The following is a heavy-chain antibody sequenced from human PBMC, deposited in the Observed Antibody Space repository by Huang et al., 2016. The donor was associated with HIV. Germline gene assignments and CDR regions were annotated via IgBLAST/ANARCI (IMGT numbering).Heavy chain of an antibody. CDR1: GGSISSTDFY. CDR2: IYFGGNT. J-gene: IGHJ4*02. CDR3: ARHDIYCSGGACSGFDY. D-gene: IGHD2-15*01. Sequence: QLQLQESGPGLVKPSETLSLSCTVSGGSISSTDFYWGWIRQPPGKGLEWIGRIYFGGNTYYNAALKSRVTISVDTSKNQFSLKLRSVTAANTGLYYCARHDIYCSGGACSGFDYWGQGTLVTVSS. V-gene: IGHV4-39*01.